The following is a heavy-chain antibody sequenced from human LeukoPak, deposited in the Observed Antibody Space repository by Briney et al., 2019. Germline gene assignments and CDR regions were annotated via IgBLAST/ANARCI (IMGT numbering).Heavy chain of an antibody. CDR1: GGSFSSYY. V-gene: IGHV4-59*01. J-gene: IGHJ4*02. CDR2: IYYSGST. Sequence: SETLSLTCAVYGGSFSSYYWTWIRQPPGKGLEWIGYIYYSGSTNYNPSLKSRVTISVDTSKNQFSLKLSSVTAADTAVYYCAREAGCSSKAHPLDYWGQGTLVTVSS. CDR3: AREAGCSSKAHPLDY. D-gene: IGHD6-13*01.